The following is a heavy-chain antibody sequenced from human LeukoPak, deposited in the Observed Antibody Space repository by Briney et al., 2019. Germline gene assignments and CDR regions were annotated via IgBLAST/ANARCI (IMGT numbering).Heavy chain of an antibody. V-gene: IGHV3-30*18. CDR3: AKPRDIDSWAFDV. CDR2: ISYDGRNK. D-gene: IGHD2-15*01. J-gene: IGHJ3*01. CDR1: GFTFNNHG. Sequence: PGGSLRLSCAASGFTFNNHGMHWVRQAPGKGLEWVAGISYDGRNKYYADSVKGRFTISRDNSKNTLNLQMNSLRTEDTAVYYCAKPRDIDSWAFDVWGQGTMVTVS.